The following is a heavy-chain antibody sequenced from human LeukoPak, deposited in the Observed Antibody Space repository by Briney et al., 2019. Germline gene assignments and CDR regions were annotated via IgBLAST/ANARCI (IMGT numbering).Heavy chain of an antibody. Sequence: GGSLRLSCAASGXTVSRNYMRWVRQAPGKGLEWVSVIYIDGNTYYADSVKGRFTISRDNSKNTVYLQMNSLRAEDTAVYYCARGDGYNFFDYWGQGTLVTVSS. CDR3: ARGDGYNFFDY. D-gene: IGHD5-24*01. CDR2: IYIDGNT. V-gene: IGHV3-66*01. J-gene: IGHJ4*02. CDR1: GXTVSRNY.